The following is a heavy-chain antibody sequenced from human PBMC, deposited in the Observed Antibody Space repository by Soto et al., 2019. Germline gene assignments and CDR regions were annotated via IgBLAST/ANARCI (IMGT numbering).Heavy chain of an antibody. CDR3: ARGRSLITGTMTDGVYYFDY. Sequence: QLQLQESGSGLVKPSQTLSLTCAVSGGSISSGGYSWSWIRQPPGKGLEWIGYIYHSGSTYYNPSLKSRVTISVDRSKNQFSLKLSSVTAADTAVYYCARGRSLITGTMTDGVYYFDYWGQGTLVTVSS. D-gene: IGHD1-20*01. J-gene: IGHJ4*02. V-gene: IGHV4-30-2*01. CDR1: GGSISSGGYS. CDR2: IYHSGST.